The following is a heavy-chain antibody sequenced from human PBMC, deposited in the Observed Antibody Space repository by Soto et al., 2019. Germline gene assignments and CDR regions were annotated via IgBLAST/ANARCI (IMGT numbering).Heavy chain of an antibody. CDR1: GYSFTSYW. D-gene: IGHD3-10*01. V-gene: IGHV5-51*01. CDR3: ARVNYGSGSYGYYYGMDV. Sequence: GESLKISCKGSGYSFTSYWIGWVRQMPGKGLEWMGIIYPGDSDTRYSPSFQGQVTISADKSISTAYLQWSSLKASDTAMYYCARVNYGSGSYGYYYGMDVWGQGTTVTVSS. CDR2: IYPGDSDT. J-gene: IGHJ6*02.